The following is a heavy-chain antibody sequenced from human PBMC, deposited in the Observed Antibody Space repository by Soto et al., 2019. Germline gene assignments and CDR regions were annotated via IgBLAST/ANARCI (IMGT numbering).Heavy chain of an antibody. J-gene: IGHJ6*02. Sequence: SETLSLTCAVYGGSFSGYYWSWIRQPPGKGLEWIGEINHSGSTNYNPSLKSRVTISVDTSKNQFSLKLSSVTAADTAVYYCAREDFYKGIHVWGQGTTVTVSS. D-gene: IGHD1-1*01. CDR2: INHSGST. V-gene: IGHV4-34*01. CDR3: AREDFYKGIHV. CDR1: GGSFSGYY.